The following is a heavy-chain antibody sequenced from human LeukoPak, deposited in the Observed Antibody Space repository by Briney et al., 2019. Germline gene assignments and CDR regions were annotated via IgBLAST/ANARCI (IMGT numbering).Heavy chain of an antibody. CDR3: AKDHRWLVDY. V-gene: IGHV3-30-3*01. CDR2: ISSAGTII. D-gene: IGHD6-19*01. CDR1: GFTFGTYS. Sequence: GGSLRLSCAASGFTFGTYSMHWVRQAPGKGLEWVAIISSAGTIINYAGSVRGRFSISRDNSRNTLYLQMDSLRTEDTAVYYCAKDHRWLVDYWGQGTLVTVSS. J-gene: IGHJ4*02.